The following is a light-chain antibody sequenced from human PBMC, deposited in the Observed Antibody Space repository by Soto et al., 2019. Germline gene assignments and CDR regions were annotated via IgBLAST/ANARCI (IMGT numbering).Light chain of an antibody. CDR3: QKYNSALWT. Sequence: DIQMTQSPSSLSASVGDRVTITCRASQGITNYLAWYQQKPGKVPKLLIYAASTLQSGVPSRFSGSGSGTDFTLTISSLQPEDVATYYCQKYNSALWTFGQGTEVDIK. CDR2: AAS. V-gene: IGKV1-27*01. J-gene: IGKJ1*01. CDR1: QGITNY.